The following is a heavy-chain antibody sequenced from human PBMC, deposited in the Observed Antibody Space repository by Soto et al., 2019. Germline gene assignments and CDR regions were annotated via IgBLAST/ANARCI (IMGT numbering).Heavy chain of an antibody. V-gene: IGHV1-69*12. CDR1: GGTFSSYA. J-gene: IGHJ4*02. CDR2: IIPIFGKA. Sequence: QVQLVQSGAEVKKPGSSVKVSCKASGGTFSSYAISWVRQAPGQGVEWLGGIIPIFGKANYAQKFQGRVTITADESTSTGYMELSSLRSEDTAVYYCARDGPSRGEGDYYFAYWGQGTLVTVSS. D-gene: IGHD3-16*01. CDR3: ARDGPSRGEGDYYFAY.